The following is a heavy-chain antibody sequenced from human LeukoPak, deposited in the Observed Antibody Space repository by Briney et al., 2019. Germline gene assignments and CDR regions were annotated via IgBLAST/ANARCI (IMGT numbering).Heavy chain of an antibody. Sequence: PGGSLRLSSAASGFTFSSYSTYWVRQAPGKGLEWVAVIWYDVSNKYYADSVKGRFTIYRDNSKNPLYLQMNSLRAEDMAVYYCSRDLGSGTSSSYFLHWGQGTLVTVSS. J-gene: IGHJ4*02. D-gene: IGHD1-26*01. CDR2: IWYDVSNK. V-gene: IGHV3-33*01. CDR1: GFTFSSYS. CDR3: SRDLGSGTSSSYFLH.